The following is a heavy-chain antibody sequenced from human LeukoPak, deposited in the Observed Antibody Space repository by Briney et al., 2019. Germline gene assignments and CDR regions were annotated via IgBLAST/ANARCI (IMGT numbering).Heavy chain of an antibody. CDR1: GFTVSGNY. V-gene: IGHV3-66*01. D-gene: IGHD4-17*01. J-gene: IGHJ4*02. CDR2: IYGGGTT. Sequence: GGSLRLSCAASGFTVSGNYMSWVRQAPGKGLEWVSVIYGGGTTYYTDSVKGRFTISRDNSKNTVYLQMNNLRAEDTAVYYCARATVSLVDSGQGTLVTVSS. CDR3: ARATVSLVD.